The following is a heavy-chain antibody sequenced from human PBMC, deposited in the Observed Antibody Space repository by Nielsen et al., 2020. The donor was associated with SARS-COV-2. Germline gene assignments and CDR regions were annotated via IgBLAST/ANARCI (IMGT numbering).Heavy chain of an antibody. CDR2: ISNSGNST. D-gene: IGHD7-27*01. Sequence: GESLKISCAASGFTFGSYAMSWVRQAPGRGLEWVSAISNSGNSTYCADSVKGRFTISRDNSKSTLYLQMNSLRAEDTAVYYCAKDWVDNWGQGTLVTVSA. V-gene: IGHV3-23*01. CDR3: AKDWVDN. CDR1: GFTFGSYA. J-gene: IGHJ4*02.